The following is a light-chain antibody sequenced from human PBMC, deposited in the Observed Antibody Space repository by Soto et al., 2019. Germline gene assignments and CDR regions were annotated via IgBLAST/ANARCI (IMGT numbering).Light chain of an antibody. CDR3: CSHSTSIAWV. Sequence: QSALTQSASVSGSPGQSTTISCTGTDNDVGGYDFVSWYQQHPGRAPKLLIHQVTIRLSGISSRFSGSKSGNTASLTITGLQPEDEAMYFCCSHSTSIAWVFGGGTKVTVL. V-gene: IGLV2-14*01. J-gene: IGLJ3*02. CDR1: DNDVGGYDF. CDR2: QVT.